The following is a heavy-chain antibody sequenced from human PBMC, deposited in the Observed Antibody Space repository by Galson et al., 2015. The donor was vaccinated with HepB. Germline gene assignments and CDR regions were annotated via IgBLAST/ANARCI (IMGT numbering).Heavy chain of an antibody. J-gene: IGHJ6*02. V-gene: IGHV4-59*01. CDR3: ARDLGSGRFPWDYHYGMDV. CDR2: KYQNGDT. Sequence: TLSLTCTVSGGSISGYYWTWIRQTPGKGLEWIGHKYQNGDTTYNPSLRSRVTISLDTSKNQLSLSLNAITAADTGIYYCARDLGSGRFPWDYHYGMDVWGQGTAVSVSS. D-gene: IGHD1-26*01. CDR1: GGSISGYY.